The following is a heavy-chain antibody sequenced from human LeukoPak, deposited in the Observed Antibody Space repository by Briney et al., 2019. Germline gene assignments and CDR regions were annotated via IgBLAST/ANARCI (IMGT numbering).Heavy chain of an antibody. Sequence: SGGSLRLSCAASGFTVSSNYMSWVRQAPGKGLEWVSVIYSGGSTYYADSVKGRFTISRDNSKNTLHLQMNSLRPEDTAVYYCARRLWFGDPYYYGMDVWGQGTTVTVSS. D-gene: IGHD3-10*01. V-gene: IGHV3-66*04. CDR1: GFTVSSNY. J-gene: IGHJ6*02. CDR2: IYSGGST. CDR3: ARRLWFGDPYYYGMDV.